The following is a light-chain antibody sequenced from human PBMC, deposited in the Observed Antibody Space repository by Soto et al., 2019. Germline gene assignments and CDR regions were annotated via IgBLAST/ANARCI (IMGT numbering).Light chain of an antibody. V-gene: IGLV1-40*01. CDR1: SSNIGAGYD. Sequence: QAVVTQPPSVSGAPGQRVTISCTGSSSNIGAGYDVHWYQQLPGTAPKLLIYGNSNRPSGVPDRFSGSKPGTSASLAITGLQAEDEADYYCQSYDSSLSAYVVFGGGTKLTVL. J-gene: IGLJ2*01. CDR2: GNS. CDR3: QSYDSSLSAYVV.